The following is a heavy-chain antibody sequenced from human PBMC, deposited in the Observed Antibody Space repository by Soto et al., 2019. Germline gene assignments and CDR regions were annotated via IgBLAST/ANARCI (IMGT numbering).Heavy chain of an antibody. Sequence: GGSLRLSCAASGFTFSDYYMSWIRQAPGKGLEWVSYISGSSSYTNYTDSVKGRFTISRDNAKNSLYLQMNSLRAEGTAVYYCAKGYPVRAKFDYWGQGTLVTVSS. D-gene: IGHD3-10*01. CDR3: AKGYPVRAKFDY. J-gene: IGHJ4*02. CDR2: ISGSSSYT. V-gene: IGHV3-11*05. CDR1: GFTFSDYY.